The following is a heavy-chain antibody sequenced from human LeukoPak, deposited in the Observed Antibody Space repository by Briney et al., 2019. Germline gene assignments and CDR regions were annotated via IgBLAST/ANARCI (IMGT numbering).Heavy chain of an antibody. CDR3: ARAYGPGEP. CDR1: GGSFSGYY. CDR2: INHSGST. J-gene: IGHJ5*02. V-gene: IGHV4-34*01. Sequence: SETLSLTCAVYGGSFSGYYWSWIRQPPGKGLEWMGEINHSGSTNYNPSPKSRVTISVDTSKDQFSLTLSSVTAADTAVYYCARAYGPGEPWGQGTLVTVSS. D-gene: IGHD3-10*01.